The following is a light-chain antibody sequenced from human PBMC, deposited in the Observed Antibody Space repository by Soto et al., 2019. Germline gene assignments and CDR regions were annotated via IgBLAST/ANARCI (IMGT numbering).Light chain of an antibody. CDR3: QQYGSSPRT. CDR1: QSVSSS. V-gene: IGKV3-15*01. Sequence: EIVMTQSPATLSMSPGERVTLSCRASQSVSSSLAWNQQKPGQAPRLLIYGASTRATGVPDRFSGSGSGTEFTLTISSLQSEDFAVYYCQQYGSSPRTFGQGTKVDIK. J-gene: IGKJ1*01. CDR2: GAS.